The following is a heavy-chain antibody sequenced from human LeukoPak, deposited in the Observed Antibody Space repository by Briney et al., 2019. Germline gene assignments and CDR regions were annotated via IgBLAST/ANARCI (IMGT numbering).Heavy chain of an antibody. CDR3: ARYTFGESLDY. J-gene: IGHJ4*02. V-gene: IGHV4-34*01. CDR2: INHSGST. D-gene: IGHD3-10*01. CDR1: GGSFSGYY. Sequence: SETLSLTCAVYGGSFSGYYWSWIRQPPGKGLEWIGEINHSGSTNYNPSLKSRVTISVDTSKNQLSLKLSSVTAADTAVYYCARYTFGESLDYWGQGTLVTVSS.